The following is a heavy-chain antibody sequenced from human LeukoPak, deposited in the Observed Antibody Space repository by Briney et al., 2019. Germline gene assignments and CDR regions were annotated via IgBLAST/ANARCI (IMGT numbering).Heavy chain of an antibody. CDR2: ISGSGGST. CDR1: GFTFSSYA. Sequence: PGGSLRLSCAASGFTFSSYAMSWVRQAPGKGLEWVSTISGSGGSTYYADSVKGRFTISRDNSKNTLYLQMNSLRAEDTAVYYCAKGLYDFWSGPFDPWGQGTLVTVSS. D-gene: IGHD3-3*01. J-gene: IGHJ5*02. V-gene: IGHV3-23*01. CDR3: AKGLYDFWSGPFDP.